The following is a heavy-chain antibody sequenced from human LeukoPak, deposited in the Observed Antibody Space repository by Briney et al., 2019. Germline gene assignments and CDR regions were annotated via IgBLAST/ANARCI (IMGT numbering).Heavy chain of an antibody. CDR1: GGSISSSSYY. Sequence: PSETLSLTCTVSGGSISSSSYYWGWIRQAPGKGLEWIGSIYYSGSTYYNPSLKSRVTISVDTSKNQFSLKLSSVTAADTAVYYCARHNSPYYYDSSGTNQFDYWGQGTLVTVSS. J-gene: IGHJ4*02. CDR2: IYYSGST. D-gene: IGHD3-22*01. CDR3: ARHNSPYYYDSSGTNQFDY. V-gene: IGHV4-39*01.